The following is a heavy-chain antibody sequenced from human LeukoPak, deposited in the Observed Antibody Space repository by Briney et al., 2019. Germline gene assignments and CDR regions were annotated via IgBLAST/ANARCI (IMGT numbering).Heavy chain of an antibody. CDR1: GYTLTRYY. CDR3: ARRSGYSDAFDI. Sequence: ASVKVSCKASGYTLTRYYMYWVRQAPRHALEWMGWINANSGGTNYAQKFQGRVTMTRDTSIRTAYMELSRLRSDDTAVYYCARRSGYSDAFDIWGQGTMVTVSS. J-gene: IGHJ3*02. V-gene: IGHV1-2*02. D-gene: IGHD2-15*01. CDR2: INANSGGT.